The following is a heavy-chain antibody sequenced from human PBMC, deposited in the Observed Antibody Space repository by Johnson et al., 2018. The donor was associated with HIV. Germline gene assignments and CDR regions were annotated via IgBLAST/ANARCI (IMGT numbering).Heavy chain of an antibody. Sequence: QVQLVESGGGVVQPGRSLRLPCAPPGFTFSNYAMHWVRQAPAKGLEWVAVISYDGSDKYYAAAVKGRFTISRDSSKNTLYLQMNSLKTEDTAVYYCTTDRYAFDIWGQGTLVTVSS. D-gene: IGHD1-1*01. CDR2: ISYDGSDK. V-gene: IGHV3-30*04. J-gene: IGHJ3*02. CDR1: GFTFSNYA. CDR3: TTDRYAFDI.